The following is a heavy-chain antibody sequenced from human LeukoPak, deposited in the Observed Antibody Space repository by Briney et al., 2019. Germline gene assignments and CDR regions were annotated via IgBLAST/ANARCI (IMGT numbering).Heavy chain of an antibody. CDR3: ARGKFGELLFDY. V-gene: IGHV1-69*05. CDR2: IIPIFGTA. D-gene: IGHD3-10*01. Sequence: ASVKVSCKASGGTFSSYAISWVRQAPGQGLEWIGGIIPIFGTANYAQKFQGRVTITTDESTSTAYMELSSLRSEDTAVYYCARGKFGELLFDYWGQGTLVTVSS. CDR1: GGTFSSYA. J-gene: IGHJ4*02.